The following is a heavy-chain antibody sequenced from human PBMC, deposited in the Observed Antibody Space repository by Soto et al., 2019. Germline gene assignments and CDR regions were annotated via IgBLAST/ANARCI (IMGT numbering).Heavy chain of an antibody. J-gene: IGHJ5*02. CDR3: AREVVEVASIRLDP. D-gene: IGHD3-3*01. CDR1: GFAFTTND. V-gene: IGHV1-8*02. CDR2: MNVNTDIT. Sequence: QVQLVQSGAEVRTPGSSLTVSCKAIGFAFTTNDIHWVRQAPGQRLEWMGWMNVNTDITDSAEEFEGRLFMTWNTSISTAYLELTGLTSKDTAVYYCAREVVEVASIRLDPWGQGTHVTVS.